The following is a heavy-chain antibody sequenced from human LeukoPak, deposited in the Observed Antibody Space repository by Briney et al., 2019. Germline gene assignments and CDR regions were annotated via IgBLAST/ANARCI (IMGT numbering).Heavy chain of an antibody. D-gene: IGHD3-9*01. Sequence: ASVKVSCKASGGTFSSYAISWVRQAPGQGLEWMGGIIPIIGTANYAQKFQGRVTITADESTSTAYMELSSLRSEDTAVYYCARPNQYYDILTGYYYWYFDLWGRGTLVTVSS. CDR3: ARPNQYYDILTGYYYWYFDL. V-gene: IGHV1-69*13. CDR2: IIPIIGTA. CDR1: GGTFSSYA. J-gene: IGHJ2*01.